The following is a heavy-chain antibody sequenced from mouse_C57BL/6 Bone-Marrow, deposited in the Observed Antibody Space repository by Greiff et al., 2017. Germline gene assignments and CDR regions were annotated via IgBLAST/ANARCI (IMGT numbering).Heavy chain of an antibody. D-gene: IGHD2-4*01. J-gene: IGHJ2*01. Sequence: QVQLQQSGAELVRPGTSVKMSCKASGYTFTNYWIGWAKQRPGHGLEWIGDIYPGGGYTNYNEKFKGKATLTADKSSSKAYMQFSSLTSEDSAIYYCAIYYDYDEYYFDYWGQGTTLTVSS. V-gene: IGHV1-63*01. CDR3: AIYYDYDEYYFDY. CDR2: IYPGGGYT. CDR1: GYTFTNYW.